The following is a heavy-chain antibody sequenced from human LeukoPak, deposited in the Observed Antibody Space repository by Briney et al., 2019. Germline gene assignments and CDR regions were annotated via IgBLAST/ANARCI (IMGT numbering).Heavy chain of an antibody. CDR1: GFTFSSYA. CDR2: ISGSGGST. D-gene: IGHD5-18*01. Sequence: PGGSLRLSCAASGFTFSSYAMSWVRQAPGKGLEWVSAISGSGGSTYYADSVKGRFTISRDYSKNTLYLQMNSLRAEDTAVYYCAKDLYTYGTTPLDYWGQGTVVTVSS. V-gene: IGHV3-23*01. J-gene: IGHJ4*02. CDR3: AKDLYTYGTTPLDY.